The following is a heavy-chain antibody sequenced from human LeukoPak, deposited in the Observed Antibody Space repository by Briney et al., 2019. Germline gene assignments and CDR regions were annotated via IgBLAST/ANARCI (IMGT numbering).Heavy chain of an antibody. CDR1: GRSISSGSYY. D-gene: IGHD6-19*01. J-gene: IGHJ5*02. V-gene: IGHV4-61*02. CDR2: IYTSGST. Sequence: SETLSLTCTLSGRSISSGSYYWSWIRQPAGKGLEWIGRIYTSGSTNYNPSLKSRVTISVDTSKNQFSLKLSSVTAADTAVYYCARVVGSGWTNWFDPWGQGTLVTVSS. CDR3: ARVVGSGWTNWFDP.